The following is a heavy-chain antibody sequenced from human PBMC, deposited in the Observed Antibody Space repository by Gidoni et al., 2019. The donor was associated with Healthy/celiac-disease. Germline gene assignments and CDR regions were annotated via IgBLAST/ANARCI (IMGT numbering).Heavy chain of an antibody. V-gene: IGHV3-21*01. CDR1: GFTFSSYS. CDR2: ISSSSSYI. Sequence: EVQLVESGGGLVKPGGSLSLSCAASGFTFSSYSMTLVRQAPGKGLEWVSSISSSSSYIYDADSVKGRFTISRDNAKNSLYRQMNSLRAEDTAVYYCARGPRGSYDAFDIWGQGTMVTVSS. D-gene: IGHD5-18*01. J-gene: IGHJ3*02. CDR3: ARGPRGSYDAFDI.